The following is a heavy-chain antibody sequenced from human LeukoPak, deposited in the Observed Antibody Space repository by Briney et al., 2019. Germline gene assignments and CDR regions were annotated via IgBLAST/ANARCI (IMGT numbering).Heavy chain of an antibody. CDR1: GFRFTSFG. J-gene: IGHJ5*02. D-gene: IGHD4-11*01. CDR3: ARDSDYSGNGNGDWFDP. V-gene: IGHV1-18*04. Sequence: ASVNVSCKASGFRFTSFGFSWVRQAPGQGLEWMGWISNYFGVTHYAEKFEDRVTMTIDTSTTTAYMESRSLRYDDTAVYYCARDSDYSGNGNGDWFDPWGQGTVVTVSS. CDR2: ISNYFGVT.